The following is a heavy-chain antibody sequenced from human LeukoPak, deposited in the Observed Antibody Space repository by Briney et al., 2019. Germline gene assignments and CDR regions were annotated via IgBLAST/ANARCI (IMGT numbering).Heavy chain of an antibody. Sequence: PSETLSLTCAVSGGSMSSYYWSWIRQPPGKGLEWIGEIYHSGSINYNPSLKSRVTISVDKSKNQFSLKLSSVTAADTAVYYCARDGEYCSGGSCYGGSRYYFDYWGQGTLVTVSS. CDR3: ARDGEYCSGGSCYGGSRYYFDY. D-gene: IGHD2-15*01. V-gene: IGHV4-59*12. CDR2: IYHSGSI. J-gene: IGHJ4*02. CDR1: GGSMSSYY.